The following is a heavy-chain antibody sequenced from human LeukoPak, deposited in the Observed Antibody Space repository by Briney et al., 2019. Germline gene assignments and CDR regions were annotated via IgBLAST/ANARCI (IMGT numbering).Heavy chain of an antibody. CDR1: GGSISSSSYY. V-gene: IGHV4-39*01. Sequence: NPSETLSLTCTVSGGSISSSSYYWGWIRQPPGKGLEWIGSIYYSGSTYYNPSLKSRVTISVDTSKNQFSLKLSSVTAADTAVYYCARWGYSYGNFDYWGQGTLVTVSS. J-gene: IGHJ4*02. D-gene: IGHD5-18*01. CDR3: ARWGYSYGNFDY. CDR2: IYYSGST.